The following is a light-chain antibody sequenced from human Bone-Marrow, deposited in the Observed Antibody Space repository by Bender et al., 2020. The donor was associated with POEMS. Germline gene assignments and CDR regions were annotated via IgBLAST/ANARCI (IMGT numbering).Light chain of an antibody. V-gene: IGLV2-14*03. CDR2: DVN. J-gene: IGLJ1*01. Sequence: QSALTQPASVSGSPGQSITISCTGTSSDVGGYHYVSWYQQHPGKAPKLMIYDVNDRPSGVSNRFSGSKSGNTASLTISGLQAEDEADYYCNSYTSSNTYVFGTGTKVTVL. CDR3: NSYTSSNTYV. CDR1: SSDVGGYHY.